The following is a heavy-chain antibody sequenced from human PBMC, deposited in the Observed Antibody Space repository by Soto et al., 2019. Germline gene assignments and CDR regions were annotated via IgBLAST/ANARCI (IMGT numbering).Heavy chain of an antibody. V-gene: IGHV4-30-4*01. D-gene: IGHD3-22*01. CDR1: GGSISSGDYY. CDR3: ARESSYDSRGYYYWYFDL. CDR2: IYYSGST. Sequence: SETLSLTCTVSGGSISSGDYYWSWIRQPPGKGLEWIGYIYYSGSTYYNPSLKSRVTISVDTSKNQFSLKLSSVTAADTAVYYCARESSYDSRGYYYWYFDLWGRGTLVTVSS. J-gene: IGHJ2*01.